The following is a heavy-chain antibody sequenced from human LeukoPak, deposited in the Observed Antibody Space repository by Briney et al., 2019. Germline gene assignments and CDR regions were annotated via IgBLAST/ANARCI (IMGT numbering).Heavy chain of an antibody. CDR2: ISYDGSNK. Sequence: PGGSLRLSCAASGFTFSSYAMHWVRQAPGKGLEWVAVISYDGSNKYYADSVKGRSTISRDNAKNSLYLQMNSLRAEDMALYYCAKDSNSVPGYSSGWFDYWGQGTLVTVSS. J-gene: IGHJ4*02. D-gene: IGHD6-19*01. CDR3: AKDSNSVPGYSSGWFDY. V-gene: IGHV3-30-3*01. CDR1: GFTFSSYA.